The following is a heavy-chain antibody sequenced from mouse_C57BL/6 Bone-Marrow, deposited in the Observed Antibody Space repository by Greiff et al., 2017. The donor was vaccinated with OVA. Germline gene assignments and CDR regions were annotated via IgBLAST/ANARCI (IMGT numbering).Heavy chain of an antibody. CDR1: GYTFTEYT. CDR2: FYPGSGSI. Sequence: VKLMESGAELVKPGASVKLSCKASGYTFTEYTIHWVKQRSGQGLEWIGWFYPGSGSIKYNEKFKDKATLTADKSSSTVYMELSRLTSEDSAVYFCARHEEGFYHLWYFDVWGTGTTVTVSS. J-gene: IGHJ1*03. CDR3: ARHEEGFYHLWYFDV. V-gene: IGHV1-62-2*01. D-gene: IGHD2-3*01.